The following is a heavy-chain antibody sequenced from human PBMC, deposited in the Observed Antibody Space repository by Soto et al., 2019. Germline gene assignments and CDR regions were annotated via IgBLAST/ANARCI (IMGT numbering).Heavy chain of an antibody. CDR2: IYYSGST. D-gene: IGHD3-22*01. Sequence: QLQLQESGPGLVKPSETLSLTCTVSGGSISSSSYYWGWIRQPPGKGPEWIGSIYYSGSTYYNPSLKSRVTISVDTSKNQFSLKLSSVTAADTAVYYCASGNYYDSSGYYYEMFDYWGQGTLVTVSS. J-gene: IGHJ4*02. CDR3: ASGNYYDSSGYYYEMFDY. V-gene: IGHV4-39*01. CDR1: GGSISSSSYY.